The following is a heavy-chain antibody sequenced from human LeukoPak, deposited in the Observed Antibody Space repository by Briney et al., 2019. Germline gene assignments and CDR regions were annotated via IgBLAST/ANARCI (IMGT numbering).Heavy chain of an antibody. CDR3: ARDQMGPYYGMDV. V-gene: IGHV3-7*03. CDR1: RFIFSNYW. D-gene: IGHD5-24*01. J-gene: IGHJ6*02. Sequence: PGGSLRLSCAASRFIFSNYWMRWVRQAPGKGLEWVANIKQDGREKYYVDSVEGRFTISRDNAKNSLSLQMDSLRAEDTAVYYCARDQMGPYYGMDVWGQGTTVTVSS. CDR2: IKQDGREK.